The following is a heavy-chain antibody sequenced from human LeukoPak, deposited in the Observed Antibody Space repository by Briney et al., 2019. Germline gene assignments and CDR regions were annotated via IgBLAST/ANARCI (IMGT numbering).Heavy chain of an antibody. CDR1: GFTVSSNY. V-gene: IGHV3-53*01. CDR3: ARIMVRGVPDY. J-gene: IGHJ4*02. CDR2: IYSGGST. Sequence: GGSLRLSCAASGFTVSSNYMSWVRQAPGKGLEWVSVIYSGGSTYYADSVKGRFTISRDNSKNTLYLQMNSLRAEDTAVYYSARIMVRGVPDYWGQGTLVTVSS. D-gene: IGHD3-10*01.